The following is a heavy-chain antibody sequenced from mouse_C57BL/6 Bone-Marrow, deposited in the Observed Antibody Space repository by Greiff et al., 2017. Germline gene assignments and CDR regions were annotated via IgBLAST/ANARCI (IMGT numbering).Heavy chain of an antibody. J-gene: IGHJ4*01. CDR1: GYTFTSYT. CDR2: INPSSGYT. Sequence: QVQLKESGAELARPGASVKMSCKASGYTFTSYTMHWVKQRPGQGLEWIGNINPSSGYTKYNQKFKDKATLTADKSSSTAYMQLSSLTSEDSAVYYCARGLHYYYAMDYWGQGTSVTVSS. CDR3: ARGLHYYYAMDY. V-gene: IGHV1-4*01. D-gene: IGHD2-13*01.